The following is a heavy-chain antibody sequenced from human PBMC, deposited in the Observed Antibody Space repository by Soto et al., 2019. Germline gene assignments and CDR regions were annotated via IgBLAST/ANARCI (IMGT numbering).Heavy chain of an antibody. V-gene: IGHV4-4*07. J-gene: IGHJ5*02. CDR3: ARVGMVGSVLGSWFDP. D-gene: IGHD3-10*01. CDR1: GGSISSYY. CDR2: MYTSGTT. Sequence: SETLSLTCTVSGGSISSYYWSWIRQPAGRGLEWIGRMYTSGTTNYNPSLKSRVTMSVDTSKNQFSLKLTSVTAADTGVYYCARVGMVGSVLGSWFDPWGQGTLVTVSS.